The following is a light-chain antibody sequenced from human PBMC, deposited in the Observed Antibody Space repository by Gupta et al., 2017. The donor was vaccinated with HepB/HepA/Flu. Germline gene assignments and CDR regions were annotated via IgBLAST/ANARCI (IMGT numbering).Light chain of an antibody. V-gene: IGKV1-9*01. CDR1: QGIGSF. CDR3: QQLNTYPLT. Sequence: DIQLTQSPSFLSASVGDRVTITCRASQGIGSFLARYQQKPGKAPKLLIYAASTLQSGVPSRFSGRGSGTDFTLTISSLLPEDFATYFYQQLNTYPLTFGPGTKVDVK. J-gene: IGKJ3*01. CDR2: AAS.